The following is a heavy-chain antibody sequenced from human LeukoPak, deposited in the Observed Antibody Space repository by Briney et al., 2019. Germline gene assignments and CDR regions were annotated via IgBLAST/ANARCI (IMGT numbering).Heavy chain of an antibody. D-gene: IGHD3-10*01. CDR3: SGGFGELPPADY. CDR1: GFTFSSYG. V-gene: IGHV3-30*02. Sequence: PGGSLRLSCAASGFTFSSYGMHWVRQAPGKGLEWVAFIRYDGSNKYYADSVKGRFTISRDNSKNTLYLQMNSLRAEDTAAYYCSGGFGELPPADYWGQGTLVTVSS. J-gene: IGHJ4*02. CDR2: IRYDGSNK.